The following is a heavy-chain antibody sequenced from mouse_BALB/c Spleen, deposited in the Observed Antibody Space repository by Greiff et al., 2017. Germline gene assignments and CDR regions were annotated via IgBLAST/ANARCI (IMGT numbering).Heavy chain of an antibody. CDR1: GYSITSDYA. CDR3: ARSGYYGSSPGYFDV. V-gene: IGHV3-2*02. J-gene: IGHJ1*01. D-gene: IGHD1-1*01. CDR2: ISYSGST. Sequence: EVHLVESGPGLVKPSQSLSLTCTVTGYSITSDYAWTWIRQFPGNKLEWMGYISYSGSTSYNPSLKSRISITRDTSKNQFFLQLNSVTTEDTATYYCARSGYYGSSPGYFDVWGAGTTVTVSS.